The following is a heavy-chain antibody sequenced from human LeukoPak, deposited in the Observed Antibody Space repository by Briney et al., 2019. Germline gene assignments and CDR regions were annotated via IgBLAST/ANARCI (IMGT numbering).Heavy chain of an antibody. J-gene: IGHJ4*02. V-gene: IGHV1-24*01. Sequence: ASVKVSCKVSGYTLSDLSMHWVRQVPGKGLEWMGGFDPENDGPIYAQKFQGRVTMTGDTSTDTAYVELSGLRSDDTAVYYCATLPFGVVMPDYWGQGTLVTVSS. CDR2: FDPENDGP. D-gene: IGHD3-3*01. CDR1: GYTLSDLS. CDR3: ATLPFGVVMPDY.